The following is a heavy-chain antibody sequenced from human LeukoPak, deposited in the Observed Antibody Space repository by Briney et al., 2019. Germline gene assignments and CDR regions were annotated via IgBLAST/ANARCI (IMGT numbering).Heavy chain of an antibody. D-gene: IGHD6-13*01. CDR2: IYYSGST. V-gene: IGHV4-31*03. CDR1: GGSISSGGYY. J-gene: IGHJ5*02. CDR3: ARVRRSSSWYKWFDP. Sequence: SETLSLTCTVSGGSISSGGYYWSWIRQHPGKGLEWIGYIYYSGSTYYNPSLKSRVTISVDTSKNQFSLKLSSVTAADTAVYYCARVRRSSSWYKWFDPWGQGTLVTVSS.